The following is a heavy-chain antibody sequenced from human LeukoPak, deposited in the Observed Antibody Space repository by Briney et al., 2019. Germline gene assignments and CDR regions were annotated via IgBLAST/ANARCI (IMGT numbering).Heavy chain of an antibody. D-gene: IGHD5-18*01. J-gene: IGHJ4*02. CDR2: ISYDGSNK. CDR1: GFAFSSYG. CDR3: AKSKRGYSYPTAPFDY. V-gene: IGHV3-30*18. Sequence: GGSLRLSCAASGFAFSSYGMHWVGQAPGKGLEWVAVISYDGSNKYYADSVKGRFTISRDNSKNTLYLQMNSLRAEDTAVYYCAKSKRGYSYPTAPFDYWGQGTLVTVSS.